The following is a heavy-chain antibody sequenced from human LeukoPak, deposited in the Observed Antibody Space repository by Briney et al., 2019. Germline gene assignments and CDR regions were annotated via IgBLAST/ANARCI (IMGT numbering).Heavy chain of an antibody. CDR3: ARLRAAAAGGWFDP. Sequence: PSETLSLTCTVSGGSISSSSYSWGWIRQPPGRGLEWIGSIYYSGSTYYHPSPKSRVTISVDTSKNQFSLKLSSVTAADTAVYYCARLRAAAAGGWFDPWGQGTLVTVSS. CDR2: IYYSGST. V-gene: IGHV4-39*01. CDR1: GGSISSSSYS. J-gene: IGHJ5*02. D-gene: IGHD6-13*01.